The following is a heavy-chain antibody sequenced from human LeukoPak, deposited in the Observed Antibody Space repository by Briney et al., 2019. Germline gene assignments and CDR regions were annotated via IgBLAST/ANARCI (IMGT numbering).Heavy chain of an antibody. D-gene: IGHD6-19*01. CDR3: AKESSGGWYFDY. CDR1: GFTFSSNV. J-gene: IGHJ4*02. V-gene: IGHV3-23*01. CDR2: IPASGGST. Sequence: GGSLRLSCAASGFTFSSNVMIWVRQAPGKGLEWVSSIPASGGSTYYADSVKGRFTISRDNSKNRLYLQMNSLRAEDTAVYYCAKESSGGWYFDYWGQGPLVTVSS.